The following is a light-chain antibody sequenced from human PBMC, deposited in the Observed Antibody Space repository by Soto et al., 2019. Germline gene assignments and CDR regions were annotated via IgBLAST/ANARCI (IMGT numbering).Light chain of an antibody. Sequence: QSVLTQPPSASGTPGQRVTLSCSGSSSNIGSNSVYWYSQLPGTAPKLLISRNNQRPSGVPDRFSGSKSGTSASLAISGLRSEDESEYYCAAWDDSLLGVVFGGGTKLTVL. V-gene: IGLV1-47*01. CDR3: AAWDDSLLGVV. J-gene: IGLJ2*01. CDR2: RNN. CDR1: SSNIGSNS.